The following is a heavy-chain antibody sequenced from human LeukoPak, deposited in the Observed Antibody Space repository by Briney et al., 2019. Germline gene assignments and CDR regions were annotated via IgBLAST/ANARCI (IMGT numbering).Heavy chain of an antibody. D-gene: IGHD6-6*01. Sequence: GGSLSLSCAASGFTFSSYNMHWVRQATGKVLEWVSAIGTAGDTYYPGSVKGRFTISRENAKNSLYLQMNSLRAEDTAVYYCARGSSSLDFDYWGQGTLVTVSS. CDR3: ARGSSSLDFDY. CDR2: IGTAGDT. V-gene: IGHV3-13*01. J-gene: IGHJ4*02. CDR1: GFTFSSYN.